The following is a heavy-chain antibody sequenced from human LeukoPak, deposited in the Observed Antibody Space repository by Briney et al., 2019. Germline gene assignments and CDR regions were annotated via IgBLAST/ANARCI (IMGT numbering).Heavy chain of an antibody. D-gene: IGHD3-22*01. CDR1: GFTFSDYY. J-gene: IGHJ4*02. CDR3: ARDSYYDSSGYLGY. V-gene: IGHV3-11*01. Sequence: GSLRLSCAASGFTFSDYYMSWIRQAPGKGLERVSYISSSGSTIYYADSVKGRFTISRDNAKNSLYLQMNSLRAEDTAVYYCARDSYYDSSGYLGYWGQGTLVTVSS. CDR2: ISSSGSTI.